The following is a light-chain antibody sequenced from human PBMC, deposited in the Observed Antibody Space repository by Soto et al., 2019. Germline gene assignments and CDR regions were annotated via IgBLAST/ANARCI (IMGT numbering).Light chain of an antibody. CDR2: GAS. Sequence: EIVLTQSPGTLSLSPGERATLSCRASQSVSSSYLAWYQQKPGQAPRLLIYGASSRATGIPDRFSGSGSGTDFTLTISRLEPEDFEVYYCQQYGSSPFTFGPGTKWISN. V-gene: IGKV3-20*01. CDR3: QQYGSSPFT. J-gene: IGKJ3*01. CDR1: QSVSSSY.